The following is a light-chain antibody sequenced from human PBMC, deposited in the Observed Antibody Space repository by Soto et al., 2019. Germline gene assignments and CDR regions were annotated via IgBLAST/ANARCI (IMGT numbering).Light chain of an antibody. CDR2: DAS. V-gene: IGKV3-11*01. CDR3: QQRSGWPPIT. CDR1: QSVGDY. J-gene: IGKJ5*01. Sequence: TVLTQSPATLSLSPGERATLSCRASQSVGDYLAWYQQKPGQAPRLLIYDASNRAAGVPYRFRGSGSGTDFTLTISSVEPEDFGVYYCQQRSGWPPITFGQGTRLEIK.